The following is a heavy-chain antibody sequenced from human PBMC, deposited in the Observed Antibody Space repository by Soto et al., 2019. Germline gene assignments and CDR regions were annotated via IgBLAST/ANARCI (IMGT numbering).Heavy chain of an antibody. CDR2: TKRDASET. V-gene: IGHV3-7*01. Sequence: GGSLRLSCEGTGFNFSSYWMHWVRQAPGKGLEWVANTKRDASETYYADSVKGRFTISRDNTKNSLYLQMNSLRVEDTAVYCCARPPVKGIHVWGQGTTVTVSS. D-gene: IGHD4-17*01. J-gene: IGHJ6*02. CDR1: GFNFSSYW. CDR3: ARPPVKGIHV.